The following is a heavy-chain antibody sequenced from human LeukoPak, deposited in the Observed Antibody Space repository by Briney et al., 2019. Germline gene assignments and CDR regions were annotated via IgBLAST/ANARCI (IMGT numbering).Heavy chain of an antibody. Sequence: GSLRLSCAASGFTFSDHAMDWVRQPPGKGLEWIGEINHSGSTNYNPSLKSRVTISVDTSKNQFSLKLSSVTAADTAVYYCARGKYSGYEWGQGTLVTVSS. CDR3: ARGKYSGYE. D-gene: IGHD5-12*01. V-gene: IGHV4-34*01. CDR1: GFTFSDHA. CDR2: INHSGST. J-gene: IGHJ4*02.